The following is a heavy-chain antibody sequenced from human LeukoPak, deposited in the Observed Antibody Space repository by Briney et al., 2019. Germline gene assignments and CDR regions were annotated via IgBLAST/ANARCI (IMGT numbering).Heavy chain of an antibody. CDR1: GGSISSYY. J-gene: IGHJ4*02. Sequence: AETLSLTCTVSGGSISSYYWSWIRQPAGKGLEWIGRIYTSGSTNYNPSLKSRVTMSVDTSKNQFSLKLSSVTAADTAAYYCAAGEDLYGDYVRFDYWGQGTLVTVSS. CDR2: IYTSGST. D-gene: IGHD4-17*01. CDR3: AAGEDLYGDYVRFDY. V-gene: IGHV4-4*07.